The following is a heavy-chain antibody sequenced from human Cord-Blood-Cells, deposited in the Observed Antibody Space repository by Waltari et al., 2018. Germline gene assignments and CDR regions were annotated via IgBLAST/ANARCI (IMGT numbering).Heavy chain of an antibody. Sequence: EVQLVESGGGLVQPGGSLKLSCAASGFTFSGSAMHWVRQASGEGREWVGRIRRKANSDATAYAASVKGRFTISRDDSKNTAYLQMNSLKTEDTAVYYCTRPHSSGFDYWGQGTLVTVSS. D-gene: IGHD6-19*01. J-gene: IGHJ4*02. CDR3: TRPHSSGFDY. CDR2: IRRKANSDAT. CDR1: GFTFSGSA. V-gene: IGHV3-73*02.